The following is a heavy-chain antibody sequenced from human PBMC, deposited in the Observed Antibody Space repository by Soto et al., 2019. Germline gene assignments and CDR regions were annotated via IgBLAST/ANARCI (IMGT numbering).Heavy chain of an antibody. D-gene: IGHD1-20*01. Sequence: GGSLRLSCAASGFTFNIYAMTWVRQAPGKGLEWVSTTGATGRTTYYSDSVKGRFTVSRDNSKNTLDLQMSNLRAEDTAVYYCATVHNTSRSFDYWGQGILVTVSS. CDR1: GFTFNIYA. J-gene: IGHJ4*02. V-gene: IGHV3-23*01. CDR2: TGATGRTT. CDR3: ATVHNTSRSFDY.